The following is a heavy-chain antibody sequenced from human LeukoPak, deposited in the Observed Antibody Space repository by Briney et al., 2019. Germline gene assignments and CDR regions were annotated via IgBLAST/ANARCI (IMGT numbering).Heavy chain of an antibody. CDR3: ARVELERLGLYYYMDV. CDR1: GGTFSSYA. V-gene: IGHV1-69*05. D-gene: IGHD1-1*01. J-gene: IGHJ6*03. CDR2: IIPIFGTA. Sequence: SVKVSCKASGGTFSSYAISWVRQAPGQGLEWMGGIIPIFGTANYAQKFQGRVTITTDESTSTAYMELSSLRSEDTAVYYCARVELERLGLYYYMDVWGKGTTVTVSS.